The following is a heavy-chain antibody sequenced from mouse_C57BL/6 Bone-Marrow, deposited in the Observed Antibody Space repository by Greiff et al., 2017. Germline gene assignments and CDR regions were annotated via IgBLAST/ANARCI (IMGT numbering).Heavy chain of an antibody. CDR3: ARPDYYYGSSYGWFAY. V-gene: IGHV5-17*01. Sequence: EVQRVESGGGLVKPGGSLKLSCAASGFTFSDYGMHWVRQAPEKGLEWVAYISSGSSTIYYADTVKGRFTISRDNAKNTLFLQMTSLRSEDTAMYYCARPDYYYGSSYGWFAYWGQGTLVTVSA. J-gene: IGHJ3*01. D-gene: IGHD1-1*01. CDR1: GFTFSDYG. CDR2: ISSGSSTI.